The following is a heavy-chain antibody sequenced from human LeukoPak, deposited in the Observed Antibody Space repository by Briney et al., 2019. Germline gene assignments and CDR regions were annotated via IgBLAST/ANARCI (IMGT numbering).Heavy chain of an antibody. D-gene: IGHD1-26*01. J-gene: IGHJ5*02. CDR2: IYHSGRT. Sequence: PSETLSLTCAVSGGSITIPNWCTWVRQPPGKGLEWIGQIYHSGRTNSNPSLESRVIMSVDKSKNQFSIQLPSGTAADTAVYYCARVGHNWFDPWGQGTLVSVSS. CDR3: ARVGHNWFDP. CDR1: GGSITIPNW. V-gene: IGHV4-4*02.